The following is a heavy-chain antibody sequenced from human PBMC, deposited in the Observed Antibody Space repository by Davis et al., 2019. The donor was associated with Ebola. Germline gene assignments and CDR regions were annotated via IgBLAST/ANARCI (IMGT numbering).Heavy chain of an antibody. D-gene: IGHD7-27*01. CDR1: GFSLQYYA. V-gene: IGHV3-9*01. CDR2: INWNSSHK. Sequence: SLKISCEASGFSLQYYAMHWVRQVPGKGLEWISGINWNSSHKRYGGSVKGRFTISRDNSKNTLYLHLTSLRVEDTAVYYCANYLGNAPAYWGQGTLLTVSS. CDR3: ANYLGNAPAY. J-gene: IGHJ4*02.